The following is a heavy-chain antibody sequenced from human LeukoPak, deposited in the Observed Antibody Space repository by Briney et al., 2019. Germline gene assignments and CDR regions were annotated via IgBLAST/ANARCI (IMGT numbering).Heavy chain of an antibody. CDR1: GGSISSYY. CDR3: ASRDYSGRHFDY. CDR2: MYYSGST. D-gene: IGHD4-23*01. Sequence: SETLSLTCTVSGGSISSYYGSWIRQPPGKGLEWIGYMYYSGSTNYNPSLKSRVTISVDTSKNQFSLKLSSVTAADTAMYYCASRDYSGRHFDYWGQGTLVTVSS. J-gene: IGHJ4*02. V-gene: IGHV4-59*01.